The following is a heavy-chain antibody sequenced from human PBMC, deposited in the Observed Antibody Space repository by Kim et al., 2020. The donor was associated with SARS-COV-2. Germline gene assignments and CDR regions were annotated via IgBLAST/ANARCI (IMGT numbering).Heavy chain of an antibody. CDR2: T. CDR3: GRDPGQGFDP. Sequence: TGYADSVKGRFTMSRDNAKNTLYMQMNSLRAEDTAVYYCGRDPGQGFDPWGQGTLVTVSS. J-gene: IGHJ5*02. V-gene: IGHV3-74*01.